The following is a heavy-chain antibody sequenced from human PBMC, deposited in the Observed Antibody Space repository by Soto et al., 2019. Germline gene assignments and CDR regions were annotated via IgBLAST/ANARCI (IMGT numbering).Heavy chain of an antibody. J-gene: IGHJ4*02. CDR2: IHSSGNT. Sequence: QVQLQESGPGLVDPLGTLSLTCAVSGTSVSGANWWGWVRQPPGKGLEWIGEIHSSGNTDYNPSLKSPVTMSRDMSKNEFSLKLTSVTAADTAVYYCARTGPYSSGNNWGQGTLVTVSS. D-gene: IGHD3-22*01. CDR1: GTSVSGANW. V-gene: IGHV4-4*02. CDR3: ARTGPYSSGNN.